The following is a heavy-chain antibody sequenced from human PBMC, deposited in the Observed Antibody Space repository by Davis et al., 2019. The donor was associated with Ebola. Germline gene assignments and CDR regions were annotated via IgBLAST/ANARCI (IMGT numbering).Heavy chain of an antibody. CDR2: ITSSSSYI. Sequence: PGGPLRLSCAASGFTFSSYSMNWVRQAPGKGLAWASSITSSSSYIYYADSVKGRFTISRDNAKNSLYLQMNSLRAEDTAVYYCASSGQQLVPDWFDPWGQGTLVTVSS. J-gene: IGHJ5*02. CDR1: GFTFSSYS. D-gene: IGHD6-13*01. V-gene: IGHV3-21*01. CDR3: ASSGQQLVPDWFDP.